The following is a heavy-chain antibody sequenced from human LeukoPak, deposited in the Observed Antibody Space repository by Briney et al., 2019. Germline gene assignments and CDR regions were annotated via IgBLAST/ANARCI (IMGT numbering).Heavy chain of an antibody. Sequence: ASVKVSCKASGYTFTRYYMHWVRQAPGQGLEWMGIINPSGGSTSYAQKFQGRVTMTRDTSTSTVYMELSSLRSEDTAVYYCARRDYDILTGYGNWFDPWGQGTLVTVSS. D-gene: IGHD3-9*01. J-gene: IGHJ5*02. CDR3: ARRDYDILTGYGNWFDP. CDR1: GYTFTRYY. V-gene: IGHV1-46*01. CDR2: INPSGGST.